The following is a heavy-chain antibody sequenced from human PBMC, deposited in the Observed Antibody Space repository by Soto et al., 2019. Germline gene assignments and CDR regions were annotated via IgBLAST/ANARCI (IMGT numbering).Heavy chain of an antibody. D-gene: IGHD6-19*01. Sequence: GGSLRLSCAASGFTFSNAWMSWVRQAPGKGLEWVGRIKSKTDGGTTDYAAPVKGRFPISRDDSKNTLYLQMNGLKTEDTAVYYCTTDHFLVSWLDNWFDPWGQGTLVTVSS. CDR3: TTDHFLVSWLDNWFDP. J-gene: IGHJ5*02. CDR2: IKSKTDGGTT. V-gene: IGHV3-15*01. CDR1: GFTFSNAW.